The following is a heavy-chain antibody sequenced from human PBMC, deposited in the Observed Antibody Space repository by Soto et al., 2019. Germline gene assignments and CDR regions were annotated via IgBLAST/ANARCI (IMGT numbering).Heavy chain of an antibody. D-gene: IGHD2-15*01. CDR2: ISGSGDST. J-gene: IGHJ4*02. V-gene: IGHV3-23*01. CDR3: AKEPLGYCSSGSCRIDY. Sequence: EVPLLESGGGLVQPGGSLRLSCAASGFTFSSYAMSWVRQAPGKGLEWVSTISGSGDSTYYADSVRGRFTISRDNSKNTLYLQMNSLRAEDTAVYYCAKEPLGYCSSGSCRIDYWGQGTLVTVSS. CDR1: GFTFSSYA.